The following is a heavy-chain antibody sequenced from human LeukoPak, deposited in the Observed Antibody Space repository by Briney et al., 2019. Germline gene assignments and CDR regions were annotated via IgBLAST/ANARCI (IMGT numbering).Heavy chain of an antibody. D-gene: IGHD7-27*01. Sequence: GGSLRLSCAASGFTFSSYSMNWVRQAPGKGLEWVSSISSSGSYIYYADSVKGRFTISRDNAKNSLYLQMNSLRAEDTAVYYCARALPGEGYFDYWGQGTLVTVSP. CDR3: ARALPGEGYFDY. CDR1: GFTFSSYS. CDR2: ISSSGSYI. J-gene: IGHJ4*02. V-gene: IGHV3-21*01.